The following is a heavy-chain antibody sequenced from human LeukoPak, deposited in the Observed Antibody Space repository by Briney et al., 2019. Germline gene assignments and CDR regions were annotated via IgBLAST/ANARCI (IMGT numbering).Heavy chain of an antibody. Sequence: PGGSLRLSCAASGFTFSSYSMNWVRQAPGKGLEWVSYISNTGSTTYYADSVRGRFTISRDNAKNSLYLQMNSLRAEDTAVYYCARGPYTSSNYFDYWGQGTLVTVSS. CDR2: ISNTGSTT. J-gene: IGHJ4*02. D-gene: IGHD6-6*01. V-gene: IGHV3-48*01. CDR3: ARGPYTSSNYFDY. CDR1: GFTFSSYS.